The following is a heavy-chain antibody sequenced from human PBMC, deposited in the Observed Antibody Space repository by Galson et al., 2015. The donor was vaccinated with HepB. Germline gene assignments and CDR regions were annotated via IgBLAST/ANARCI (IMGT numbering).Heavy chain of an antibody. Sequence: SLRLSCAASGFTVSSNYMSWVRQAPGKGLEWVSVIYSGGSTYYADSVKGRFTISRDNSKNTLYLQMNCLRAEDTAVYYCARYYYDSSGYYYAIHYYYMDVWGKGTTVTVSS. D-gene: IGHD3-22*01. CDR1: GFTVSSNY. J-gene: IGHJ6*03. CDR3: ARYYYDSSGYYYAIHYYYMDV. V-gene: IGHV3-53*01. CDR2: IYSGGST.